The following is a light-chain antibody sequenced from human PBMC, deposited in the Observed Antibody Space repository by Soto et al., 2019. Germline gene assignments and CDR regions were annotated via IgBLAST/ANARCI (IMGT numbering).Light chain of an antibody. J-gene: IGKJ4*01. CDR3: QQYVASPLT. V-gene: IGKV3-20*01. CDR2: GAS. Sequence: EFVLTQSPGALSVSPGETVTLSCRASQRVDSNSLAWYHHKPGLAPRLLIFGASTRATRIPDRFSGSGSGTDFTLTITRLEPEDSGLYYCQQYVASPLTCGGGTRV. CDR1: QRVDSNS.